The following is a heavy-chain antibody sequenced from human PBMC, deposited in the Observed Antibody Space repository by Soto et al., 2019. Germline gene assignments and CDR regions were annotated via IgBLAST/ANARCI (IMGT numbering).Heavy chain of an antibody. CDR2: TSYDGDKE. V-gene: IGHV3-30*18. CDR3: AKDIAIVRGVITDLDV. Sequence: PGGSLRLSCAASGFTFSNYGIHWVRQAPGKGLEWVAVTSYDGDKEYYADSVKGRFTISRDNSKNTLYLQMNSLRVEDTAVYYCAKDIAIVRGVITDLDVWGQGTTVTVS. CDR1: GFTFSNYG. D-gene: IGHD3-10*01. J-gene: IGHJ6*02.